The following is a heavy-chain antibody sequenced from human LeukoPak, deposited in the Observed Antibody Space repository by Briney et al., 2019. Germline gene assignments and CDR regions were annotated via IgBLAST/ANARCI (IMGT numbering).Heavy chain of an antibody. Sequence: SETLSLTCTVSGGSISSYYWSWIRQPPGKGLEWIGYIYYSGSTNYNPSLKSRVTISVDTSKNQFSLKLSSVTAADTAVYYCARLSSSWYYDYWGQGTLVTVSS. CDR1: GGSISSYY. V-gene: IGHV4-59*12. D-gene: IGHD6-13*01. J-gene: IGHJ4*02. CDR2: IYYSGST. CDR3: ARLSSSWYYDY.